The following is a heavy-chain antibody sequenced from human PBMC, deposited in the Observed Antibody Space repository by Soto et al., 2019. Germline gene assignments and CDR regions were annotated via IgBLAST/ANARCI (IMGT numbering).Heavy chain of an antibody. CDR3: ARALLGFSYGYGGYFDP. V-gene: IGHV4-34*01. CDR1: GGSFNGYS. CDR2: ISYRGST. D-gene: IGHD3-16*01. J-gene: IGHJ4*02. Sequence: SETLSLTCNVSGGSFNGYSWSWFRQTSGKGLEWIGDISYRGSTSYSPSLKGRLMISLDTSNNQFSLKVASVTAADTAVYYCARALLGFSYGYGGYFDPWGPGTLVTVSS.